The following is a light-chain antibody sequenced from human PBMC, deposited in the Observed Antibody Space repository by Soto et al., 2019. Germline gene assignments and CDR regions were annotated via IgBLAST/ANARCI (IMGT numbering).Light chain of an antibody. CDR3: SSYTSSSTRV. J-gene: IGLJ1*01. V-gene: IGLV2-14*01. CDR2: DVS. Sequence: QSVLTQPASVSGSPGQSITISCTGTSSDVGGYNYVSWYQQHPGKAHKLMIYDVSNRPSGVSNRFSGSKSGNTASLTISWLQAEDEAEYYCSSYTSSSTRVFGTGTKVTVL. CDR1: SSDVGGYNY.